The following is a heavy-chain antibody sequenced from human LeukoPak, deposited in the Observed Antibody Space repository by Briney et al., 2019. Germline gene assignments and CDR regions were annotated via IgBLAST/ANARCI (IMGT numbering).Heavy chain of an antibody. CDR2: IIPIFGTA. D-gene: IGHD3-22*01. CDR1: GGTFSSYA. Sequence: ASVTVSCKASGGTFSSYAISWVRQAPGQGLEWMGGIIPIFGTANYAQKFQGRVTITTDESTSTAYMELSSLRSEDTAVYYCARARGAVVVITAFDIWGQGTMVTVSS. J-gene: IGHJ3*02. V-gene: IGHV1-69*05. CDR3: ARARGAVVVITAFDI.